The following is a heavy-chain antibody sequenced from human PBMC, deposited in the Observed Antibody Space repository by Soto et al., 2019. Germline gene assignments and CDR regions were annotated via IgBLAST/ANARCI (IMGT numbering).Heavy chain of an antibody. CDR3: ARDLGDQPLPAGY. V-gene: IGHV1-3*01. CDR2: INGGTGQT. J-gene: IGHJ4*02. D-gene: IGHD2-2*01. Sequence: ASVQVSGKASGSTLTTHAVHLGRQAPGQSLEWMGWINGGTGQTKHSQKFQGRVTMTRDTSTSTVYMELSSLRSEDTAVYYCARDLGDQPLPAGYWGQGTLVTVSS. CDR1: GSTLTTHA.